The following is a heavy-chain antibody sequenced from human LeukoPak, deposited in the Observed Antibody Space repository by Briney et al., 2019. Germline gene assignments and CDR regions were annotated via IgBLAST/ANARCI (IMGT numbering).Heavy chain of an antibody. Sequence: ASVKVSCKASGYTFTGYYMHWVRQAPGQGLEWMGRINPNSGGTNYAQKFQGRVTMTRDTSISTAHMELSRLRSDDTAVYYCVRDPVYYDSSGYNDAFDIWGQGTMVTVSS. CDR2: INPNSGGT. J-gene: IGHJ3*02. V-gene: IGHV1-2*06. CDR3: VRDPVYYDSSGYNDAFDI. D-gene: IGHD3-22*01. CDR1: GYTFTGYY.